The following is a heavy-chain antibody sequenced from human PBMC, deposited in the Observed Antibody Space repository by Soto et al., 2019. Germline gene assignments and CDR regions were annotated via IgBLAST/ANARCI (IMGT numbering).Heavy chain of an antibody. CDR1: GGSISSGGYY. J-gene: IGHJ3*02. V-gene: IGHV4-31*03. CDR2: IYYSGST. CDR3: ASLLWFGELSDDAFDI. Sequence: SETLSLTCTVSGGSISSGGYYWSWIRQHPGKGLERIGYIYYSGSTYYNPSLKSRVTISVDTSKNQFSLKLSSVTAADTAVYYCASLLWFGELSDDAFDIWGQGTMVTVSS. D-gene: IGHD3-10*01.